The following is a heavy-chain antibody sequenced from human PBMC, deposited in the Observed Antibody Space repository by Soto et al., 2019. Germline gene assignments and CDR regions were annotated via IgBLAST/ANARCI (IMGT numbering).Heavy chain of an antibody. D-gene: IGHD6-13*01. J-gene: IGHJ4*02. V-gene: IGHV6-1*01. Sequence: PSQTLSLTCAMSGDSVSSNSAAWNWIRQSPSSGLEWLGRTYYRSKWYNDYAVSMKNRITINPDTSKNQFSLLLNSVTPEDAAVYYCARSTDSSFDYWGQGTLVTVSS. CDR3: ARSTDSSFDY. CDR2: TYYRSKWYN. CDR1: GDSVSSNSAA.